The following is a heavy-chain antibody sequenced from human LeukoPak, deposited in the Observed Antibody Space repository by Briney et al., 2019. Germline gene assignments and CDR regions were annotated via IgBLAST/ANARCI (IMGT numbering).Heavy chain of an antibody. CDR2: ISFSSGYI. Sequence: KPGGSLRLSCAASGFPFSSYSMNWVRQAPGMGLEWVSSISFSSGYISYADSVKGRFTISRDNARNSVYLQMHSLRDEDTAVYYCARDRIPVAGGLGMDVWGKGTAVTVSS. V-gene: IGHV3-21*01. CDR3: ARDRIPVAGGLGMDV. J-gene: IGHJ6*04. D-gene: IGHD6-19*01. CDR1: GFPFSSYS.